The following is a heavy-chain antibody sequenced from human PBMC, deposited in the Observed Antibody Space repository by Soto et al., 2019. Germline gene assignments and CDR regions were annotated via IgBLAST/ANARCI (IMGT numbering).Heavy chain of an antibody. J-gene: IGHJ3*02. V-gene: IGHV3-9*01. D-gene: IGHD4-4*01. CDR1: GFTIDYYA. Sequence: PGGSLRLSCAASGFTIDYYAMHWVRQAPGKGLEWVSGISWNSDNIGYADSVKGRFTISRDNVKNSLYLQMNSLRAEDTALYYCAKDLYSNYGDAFDIWGQGTMVTVSS. CDR2: ISWNSDNI. CDR3: AKDLYSNYGDAFDI.